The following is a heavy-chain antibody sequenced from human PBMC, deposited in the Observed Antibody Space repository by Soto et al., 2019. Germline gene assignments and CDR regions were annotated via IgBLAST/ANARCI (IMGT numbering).Heavy chain of an antibody. D-gene: IGHD1-26*01. V-gene: IGHV3-23*02. CDR3: AKEASPYGTNPFDV. CDR2: ISVSGGST. Sequence: GSLRLSCAASGFTFSSYAMSWVRQAPGQGLQWVSGISVSGGSTYYGDSVKGRFTISRDNSKSTLYLQMDSLSAADTAVYYCAKEASPYGTNPFDVWGQGTMVTVSS. CDR1: GFTFSSYA. J-gene: IGHJ3*01.